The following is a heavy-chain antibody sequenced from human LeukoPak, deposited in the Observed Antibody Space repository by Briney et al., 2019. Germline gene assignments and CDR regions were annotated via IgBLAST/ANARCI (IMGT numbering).Heavy chain of an antibody. CDR1: GGSISGYY. Sequence: SETLSLTCAVYGGSISGYYWSWIRQPPGKGLEWIGEINHSGSTNYNPSLKSRVTISVDTSKNQFSLKLSSVTAADTAVYYCARGIAAAGTRGMDVWGQGTTVTVSS. J-gene: IGHJ6*02. CDR3: ARGIAAAGTRGMDV. D-gene: IGHD6-13*01. V-gene: IGHV4-34*01. CDR2: INHSGST.